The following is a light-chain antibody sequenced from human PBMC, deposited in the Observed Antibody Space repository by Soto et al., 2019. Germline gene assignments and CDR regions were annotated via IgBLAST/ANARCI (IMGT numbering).Light chain of an antibody. V-gene: IGLV2-8*01. CDR1: SSDVGGYDH. Sequence: QSALTQPPSASGSPGQSVTIPCTGTSSDVGGYDHVSWYQQHPGRAPKLMIYEVTKRPAGVPDRFSGSKSGNTASLTVSGLQAEDDADYYCSSDAGNYNYVFGTGTKLTVL. CDR3: SSDAGNYNYV. J-gene: IGLJ1*01. CDR2: EVT.